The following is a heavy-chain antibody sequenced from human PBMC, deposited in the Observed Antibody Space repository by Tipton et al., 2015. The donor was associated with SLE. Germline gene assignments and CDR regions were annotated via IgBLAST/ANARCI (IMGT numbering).Heavy chain of an antibody. D-gene: IGHD4-17*01. CDR2: IYYSGST. J-gene: IGHJ2*01. Sequence: LRLSCTVSGGSISSSSYYWGWIRQPPGKGLEWIGYIYYSGSTNYNPSLKSRVTISVDTSKNQFSLKLSSVTAADTAVYYCARDLRSMTTVTRGFDLWGRGTLVTVSP. CDR1: GGSISSSSYY. CDR3: ARDLRSMTTVTRGFDL. V-gene: IGHV4-61*01.